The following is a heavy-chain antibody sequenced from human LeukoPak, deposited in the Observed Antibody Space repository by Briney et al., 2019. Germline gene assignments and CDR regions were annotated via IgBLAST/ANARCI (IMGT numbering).Heavy chain of an antibody. Sequence: SGGSLRLSCAASGFTFSSYAMHWVRQAPGKGLEWVAVISYDGSNKYYADSVKGRFTISRDNSKNTLYLQMNSLRAEDTAVYYCARDVVGATRGDYWGQGTLVTVSS. CDR2: ISYDGSNK. CDR3: ARDVVGATRGDY. J-gene: IGHJ4*02. D-gene: IGHD1-26*01. CDR1: GFTFSSYA. V-gene: IGHV3-30-3*01.